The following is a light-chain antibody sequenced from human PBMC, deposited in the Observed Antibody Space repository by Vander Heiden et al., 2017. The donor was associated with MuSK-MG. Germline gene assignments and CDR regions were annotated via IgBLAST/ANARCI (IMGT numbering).Light chain of an antibody. Sequence: EIVLTQSPGTLSLSPGERATLSCRASQSVSSSYLAWYQQKPGQAPRLLIYGASSRATGIPYRFGGSGSGTDFTLTISRREPEDFAVYYCQQYCSSPPITFGQGTRLEIK. J-gene: IGKJ5*01. CDR1: QSVSSSY. V-gene: IGKV3-20*01. CDR3: QQYCSSPPIT. CDR2: GAS.